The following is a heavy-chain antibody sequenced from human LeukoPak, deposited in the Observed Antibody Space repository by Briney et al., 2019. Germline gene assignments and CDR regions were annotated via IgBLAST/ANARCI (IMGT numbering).Heavy chain of an antibody. Sequence: PGGSLRLSCAASGFTFSSYAMHWVRQAPGKGLEWVAFIRYDGSNKYYADSVKGRFTISRDNSKNTLYLQMNSLRAEDTAVYYCAKGVVRGVIITSFENYYYMDVWGKGTTVTISS. D-gene: IGHD3-10*01. CDR3: AKGVVRGVIITSFENYYYMDV. J-gene: IGHJ6*03. V-gene: IGHV3-30*02. CDR1: GFTFSSYA. CDR2: IRYDGSNK.